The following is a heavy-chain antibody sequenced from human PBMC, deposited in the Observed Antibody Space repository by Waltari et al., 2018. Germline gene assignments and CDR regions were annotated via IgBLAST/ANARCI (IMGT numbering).Heavy chain of an antibody. Sequence: QVQLQQWGAGLLKPSETLSLTCAVYGRSFSGYYWSWIRQPPGKGLEWIGEINHSGSTNYNPSLKSRVTISVDTSKNQFSLKLSSVTAADTAVYYCARGIRGSYSYWGQGTLVTVSS. CDR2: INHSGST. CDR1: GRSFSGYY. V-gene: IGHV4-34*01. D-gene: IGHD1-26*01. J-gene: IGHJ4*02. CDR3: ARGIRGSYSY.